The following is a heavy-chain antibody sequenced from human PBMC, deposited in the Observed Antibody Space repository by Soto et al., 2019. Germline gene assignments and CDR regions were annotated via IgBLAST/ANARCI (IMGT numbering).Heavy chain of an antibody. CDR2: INPNSGGT. J-gene: IGHJ5*02. Sequence: ASVKVSCKASGYTFTGYYMHWVRQAPGQGLEWMGWINPNSGGTNYAQKFQGWVTMTRDTSISTAYMELSRLRSDDTAVYYCARDNNYYGSGSPTPGGWFDPWGRGTLVTVSS. CDR1: GYTFTGYY. V-gene: IGHV1-2*04. CDR3: ARDNNYYGSGSPTPGGWFDP. D-gene: IGHD3-10*01.